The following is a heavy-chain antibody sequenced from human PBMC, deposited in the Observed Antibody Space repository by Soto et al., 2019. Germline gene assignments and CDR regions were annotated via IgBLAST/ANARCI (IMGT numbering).Heavy chain of an antibody. Sequence: GGSLRLSCAASGFTFSSYAMSWVRQAPGKGLEWVSAISGSGGSTYYADSVKGRFTISRDNSKNTLYLQMNSLRAEDTAVYYCAXMAPGLGIVLVESYFDYWGQGTLVTVSS. CDR2: ISGSGGST. V-gene: IGHV3-23*01. CDR3: AXMAPGLGIVLVESYFDY. J-gene: IGHJ4*02. CDR1: GFTFSSYA. D-gene: IGHD3-22*01.